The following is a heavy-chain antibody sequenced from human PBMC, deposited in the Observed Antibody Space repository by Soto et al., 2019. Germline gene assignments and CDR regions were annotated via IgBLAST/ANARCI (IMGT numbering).Heavy chain of an antibody. CDR1: GYRFTSYD. J-gene: IGHJ6*02. CDR2: MNPNSGNT. V-gene: IGHV1-8*01. Sequence: GASVKVSSTASGYRFTSYDINWVRQATGQGLEWMGWMNPNSGNTGYAQKFQGRVTMTRNTSISTAYMELNSLRAEDTAVYYCAKPIAARAYYGMDVWGQGTTVTVSS. CDR3: AKPIAARAYYGMDV. D-gene: IGHD6-6*01.